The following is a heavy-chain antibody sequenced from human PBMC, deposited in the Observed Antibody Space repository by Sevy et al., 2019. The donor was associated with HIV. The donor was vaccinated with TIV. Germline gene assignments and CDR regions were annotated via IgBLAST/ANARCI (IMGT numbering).Heavy chain of an antibody. J-gene: IGHJ4*02. CDR3: ARGAERYYYDSSGYGY. D-gene: IGHD3-22*01. V-gene: IGHV3-48*02. CDR2: ISSSSSTI. CDR1: GFTFSSYS. Sequence: GGSLRLSCAASGFTFSSYSMNWVRQAPGKGLEWVSYISSSSSTIYYADSVKGRFTISRDNAKNSLYLQMNSLRDEDTGVYYCARGAERYYYDSSGYGYWGQGTLVTVSS.